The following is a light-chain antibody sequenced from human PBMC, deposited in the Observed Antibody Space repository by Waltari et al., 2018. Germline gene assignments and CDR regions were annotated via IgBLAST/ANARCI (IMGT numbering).Light chain of an antibody. J-gene: IGLJ2*01. CDR3: HSRETFSTRL. CDR1: TLRRYY. Sequence: SSDLTQDPSVSVALGQTVRITCHGDTLRRYYASWYKQRPGQAPILVLYGPDNRPSGIPDRFSGSTSGNTASLTITGAQAEDEADYYCHSRETFSTRLFGGGTRLTV. V-gene: IGLV3-19*01. CDR2: GPD.